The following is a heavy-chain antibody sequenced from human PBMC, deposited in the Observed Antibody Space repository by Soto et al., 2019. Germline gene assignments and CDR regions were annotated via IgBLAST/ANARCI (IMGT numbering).Heavy chain of an antibody. CDR2: IDTGNGNT. CDR1: GYTFTNYA. Sequence: GASVKVSCKTSGYTFTNYAIHWVRQAPGQRLEWMGWIDTGNGNTRYSQKFQDRITITRDTSASTAYLELSSLRSEDTAVYYCARSGGGYCTGGVCHANNWVDPWGQGTLVNVS. V-gene: IGHV1-3*04. D-gene: IGHD2-8*02. CDR3: ARSGGGYCTGGVCHANNWVDP. J-gene: IGHJ5*02.